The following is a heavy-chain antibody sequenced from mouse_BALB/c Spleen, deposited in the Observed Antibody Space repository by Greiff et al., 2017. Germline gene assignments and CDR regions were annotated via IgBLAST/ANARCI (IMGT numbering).Heavy chain of an antibody. CDR2: INPYNGDT. J-gene: IGHJ2*01. CDR3: GSYITTAEGYFDY. Sequence: EVQRVESGPELVKPGASVKISCKASGYSFTGYFMNWVKQSHGKSLEWIGRINPYNGDTFYNQKFKGKATLTVDKSSSTAHMELLSLTSEDSAVYYCGSYITTAEGYFDYWGQGTTLTVSS. V-gene: IGHV1-37*01. D-gene: IGHD1-2*01. CDR1: GYSFTGYF.